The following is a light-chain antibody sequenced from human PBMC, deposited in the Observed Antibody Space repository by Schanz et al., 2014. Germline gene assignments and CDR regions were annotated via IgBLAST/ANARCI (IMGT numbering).Light chain of an antibody. CDR2: EGS. V-gene: IGLV2-23*01. CDR1: SSDVGGYNY. J-gene: IGLJ2*01. CDR3: CSFAGSHVV. Sequence: QSALTQPASVSGSPGQSITISCTGTSSDVGGYNYVSWYQQHPGKAPKLMIYEGSKRPSGVPDRFSGSKSDNTASLTISGLQTEDEAHYYCCSFAGSHVVFGGGTKLTVL.